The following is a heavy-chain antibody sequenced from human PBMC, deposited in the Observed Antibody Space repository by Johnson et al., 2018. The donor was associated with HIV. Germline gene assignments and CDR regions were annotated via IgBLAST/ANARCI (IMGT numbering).Heavy chain of an antibody. J-gene: IGHJ3*02. Sequence: VQLVESGGGLVQPGRSLRLSCAASGFTFDDYAMHWVRQAPGKGLEWVSGISWNSGSIAYADSVKGRLTISRDNAKNSLYVQMNSLRAEDTAVYYCAKDTYSHRLTVTESGFDIWGQGTMVTVSS. CDR3: AKDTYSHRLTVTESGFDI. D-gene: IGHD4-11*01. CDR2: ISWNSGSI. CDR1: GFTFDDYA. V-gene: IGHV3-9*01.